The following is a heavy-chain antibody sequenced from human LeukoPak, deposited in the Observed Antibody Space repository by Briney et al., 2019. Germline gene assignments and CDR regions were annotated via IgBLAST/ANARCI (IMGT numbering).Heavy chain of an antibody. D-gene: IGHD6-13*01. Sequence: ASVKVSCKASGYTFTSYDINWVRQATGQGLEWMGWMNPNSGNTGYAQKFQGRVTMTRNTSISTAYMELSSLRSEDTAVYYCARWGIAATDSYYYMDVWGKGTTVTISS. CDR3: ARWGIAATDSYYYMDV. V-gene: IGHV1-8*01. CDR2: MNPNSGNT. CDR1: GYTFTSYD. J-gene: IGHJ6*03.